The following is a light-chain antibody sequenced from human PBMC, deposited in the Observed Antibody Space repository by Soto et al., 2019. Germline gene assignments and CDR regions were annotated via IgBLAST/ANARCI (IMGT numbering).Light chain of an antibody. Sequence: QSVLTQPAAVSGSPGQSITISCTGTSSGVGGYNYVSWYQQHPGKAPKLMIYDVSNRPSGVSNRFSGSKSGNTASLTISGLQAEDEADYYCSSYTSGSTRVVGGGTKLTVL. CDR2: DVS. CDR3: SSYTSGSTRV. J-gene: IGLJ2*01. CDR1: SSGVGGYNY. V-gene: IGLV2-14*01.